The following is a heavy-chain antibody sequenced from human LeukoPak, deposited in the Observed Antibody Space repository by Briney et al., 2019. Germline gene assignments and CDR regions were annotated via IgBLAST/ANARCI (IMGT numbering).Heavy chain of an antibody. Sequence: SETLSLTCTVPGGSISSTSSYWGWIRQPPGKGLEWIGSIYYSGTTYYNPSLKSRVTISVETSKNQFSLRLSSVTAADTAVYYCARYYYDSSGYYYPVDYWGQGTLVTVSS. V-gene: IGHV4-39*01. J-gene: IGHJ4*02. CDR3: ARYYYDSSGYYYPVDY. D-gene: IGHD3-22*01. CDR2: IYYSGTT. CDR1: GGSISSTSSY.